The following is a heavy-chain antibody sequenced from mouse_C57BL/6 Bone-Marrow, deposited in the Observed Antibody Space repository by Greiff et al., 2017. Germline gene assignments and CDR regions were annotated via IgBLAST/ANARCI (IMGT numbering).Heavy chain of an antibody. V-gene: IGHV3-6*01. J-gene: IGHJ2*01. CDR2: ISYDGSN. D-gene: IGHD2-4*01. CDR1: GYSITSGYY. Sequence: ESGPGLVKPSQSLSLTCSVTGYSITSGYYWNWIRQFPGNKLEWMGYISYDGSNNYNPSLKNRISITRDTSKNQFFLKLNSVTTEDTATYYCASGYYDYDRSLFDYWGQGTTLTVSS. CDR3: ASGYYDYDRSLFDY.